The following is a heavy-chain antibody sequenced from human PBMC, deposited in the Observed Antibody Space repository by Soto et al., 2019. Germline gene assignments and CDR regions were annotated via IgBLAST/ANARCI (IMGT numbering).Heavy chain of an antibody. V-gene: IGHV5-51*01. CDR1: GYSFTSYW. Sequence: GESLKISCKGSGYSFTSYWIGWVRQMPGKGLEWMGIIYPGDSDTRYGPSFQGQVTISADKSISTAYLQWSGLKASDTAMYYCAIGITMVRGVINAFDIWGQGTMVTVSS. CDR2: IYPGDSDT. CDR3: AIGITMVRGVINAFDI. D-gene: IGHD3-10*01. J-gene: IGHJ3*02.